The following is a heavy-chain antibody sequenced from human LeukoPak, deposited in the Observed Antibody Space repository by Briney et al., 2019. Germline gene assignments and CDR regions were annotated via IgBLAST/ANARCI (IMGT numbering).Heavy chain of an antibody. CDR2: IYTNTGNP. J-gene: IGHJ4*02. V-gene: IGHV7-4-1*02. CDR3: ARGIPVYGSSWSYYFDY. Sequence: ASVKVSCKASGYTFTTYAMNWVRQAPGQGLEWMGGIYTNTGNPTYTQGLTGRFVFSLDTSVSTTYLQISNLKAEDTAVYYCARGIPVYGSSWSYYFDYWGQGTLVTVSS. D-gene: IGHD6-13*01. CDR1: GYTFTTYA.